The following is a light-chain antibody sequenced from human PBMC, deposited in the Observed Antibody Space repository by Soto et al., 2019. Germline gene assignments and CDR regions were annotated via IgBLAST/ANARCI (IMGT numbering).Light chain of an antibody. Sequence: SVLTQPPSVSAAPGQKVTISCSGGSYNIGKNYVSWYQQLPGTAPKLLIYENNKSPSGIPDRFSGSKSGTAATLAITGLPTGYEADDYCGTWGRSLISSGWVFGGGTKVTVL. CDR3: GTWGRSLISSGWV. CDR1: SYNIGKNY. V-gene: IGLV1-51*02. J-gene: IGLJ3*02. CDR2: ENN.